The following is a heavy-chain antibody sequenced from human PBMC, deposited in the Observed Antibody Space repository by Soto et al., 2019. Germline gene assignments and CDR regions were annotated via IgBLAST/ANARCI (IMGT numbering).Heavy chain of an antibody. CDR3: ARESGEWGYNWFDP. V-gene: IGHV4-39*02. CDR1: GGSISSSSYY. D-gene: IGHD3-16*01. J-gene: IGHJ5*02. Sequence: SETLSLTCTVSGGSISSSSYYWGWIRQPPGKGLEWIGSIYHSGSTYYNPSLKSRVTISVDTSKNQFSLKLSSVTAADTAVYYFARESGEWGYNWFDPWGQGTLVTVSS. CDR2: IYHSGST.